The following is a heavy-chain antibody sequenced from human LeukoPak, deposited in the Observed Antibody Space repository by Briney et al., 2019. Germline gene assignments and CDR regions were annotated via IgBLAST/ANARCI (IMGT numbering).Heavy chain of an antibody. J-gene: IGHJ4*02. CDR3: ARGIPRSVPAANGHFDY. Sequence: PSETLSLTCTVSGASISSYYWSWIRQPPGKGLEWIGYIYYSGSTNYNPSLKSRVTISVDTSKNQFSLKLSSVTAADTAVYYCARGIPRSVPAANGHFDYWGQGTLVTVSS. D-gene: IGHD2-2*01. CDR1: GASISSYY. V-gene: IGHV4-59*01. CDR2: IYYSGST.